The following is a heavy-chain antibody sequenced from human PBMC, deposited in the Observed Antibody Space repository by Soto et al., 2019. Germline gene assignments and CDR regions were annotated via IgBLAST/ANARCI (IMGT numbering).Heavy chain of an antibody. J-gene: IGHJ4*02. Sequence: EVQLVESGGGLVQPGGSLRLSCAATGFTFSTYWMHWVRQGPGKGLVWVSRISTDGSSTTYADSVKGRFTISRDNAKNTRYLQMNRLRAESTAVYYCAKATSSNPPFDYWGQGSLVTVSS. CDR2: ISTDGSST. D-gene: IGHD2-2*01. CDR3: AKATSSNPPFDY. V-gene: IGHV3-74*01. CDR1: GFTFSTYW.